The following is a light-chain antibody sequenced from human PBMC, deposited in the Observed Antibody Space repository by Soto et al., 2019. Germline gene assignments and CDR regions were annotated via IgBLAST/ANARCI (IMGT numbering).Light chain of an antibody. J-gene: IGLJ1*01. CDR2: AVY. CDR3: CSHAGSSVV. Sequence: QSVLTQPRSVSGSPGQSVTISCTGTSSDVGRYSFVSWYQQHPGKAPKLIIYAVYKRPSRVPDRFSGSKSGNTASLTISGLQAEDETDYYCCSHAGSSVVFGTGTKATVL. CDR1: SSDVGRYSF. V-gene: IGLV2-11*01.